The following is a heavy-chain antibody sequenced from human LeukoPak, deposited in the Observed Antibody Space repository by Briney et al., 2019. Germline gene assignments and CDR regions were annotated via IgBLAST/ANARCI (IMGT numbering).Heavy chain of an antibody. Sequence: ASVKVSCKASGYTFTSYAMNWVRQAPGQGLEWMGWINTNTGNPTYAQGFTGRFVFSLDTSVSTAYLQISSLKAEDTAVYYCARAGYSSGWYVEDWFDPWGQGTLVTVSS. CDR3: ARAGYSSGWYVEDWFDP. CDR2: INTNTGNP. CDR1: GYTFTSYA. V-gene: IGHV7-4-1*02. J-gene: IGHJ5*02. D-gene: IGHD6-19*01.